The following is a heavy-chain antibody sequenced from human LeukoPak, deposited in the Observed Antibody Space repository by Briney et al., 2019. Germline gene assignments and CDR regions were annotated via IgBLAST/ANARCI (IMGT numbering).Heavy chain of an antibody. CDR3: AKSSGYDRP. Sequence: PSETLSLTCTVSGYSISSGYYWGWIRQPPGKGLEWIGSIYHSGSTYYNPSLKSRVTISLDTSKNQFSLKLNSMTAADTAVYYCAKSSGYDRPWGQGTLVTVSS. CDR2: IYHSGST. D-gene: IGHD5-12*01. J-gene: IGHJ5*02. V-gene: IGHV4-38-2*02. CDR1: GYSISSGYY.